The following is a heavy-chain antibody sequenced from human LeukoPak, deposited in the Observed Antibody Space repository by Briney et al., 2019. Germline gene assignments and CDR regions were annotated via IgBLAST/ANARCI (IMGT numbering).Heavy chain of an antibody. J-gene: IGHJ4*02. Sequence: PGGSLRLSCAASGFTFSDYYMSWIRQTPGKGLEWVSYISTSGSTTYYADSVKGRFTLSRDNANNSLYLQMNSLRAEDTAVYYCARPRGDIAAGPQIRYFDYWGQGTLVTVSS. CDR3: ARPRGDIAAGPQIRYFDY. V-gene: IGHV3-11*04. D-gene: IGHD6-13*01. CDR1: GFTFSDYY. CDR2: ISTSGSTT.